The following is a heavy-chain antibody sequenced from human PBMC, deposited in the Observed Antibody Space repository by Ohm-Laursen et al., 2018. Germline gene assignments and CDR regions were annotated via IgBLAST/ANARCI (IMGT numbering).Heavy chain of an antibody. CDR2: INQGGSEE. J-gene: IGHJ4*02. Sequence: SLRLSCAASGFTFSRHWMTWVRQGPGKGLESLANINQGGSEEYYADSVKGRFTISRDNSNNTSYLQMNSLRAEDTAVYYCARNHFDYWGQGTLAIVSS. CDR1: GFTFSRHW. CDR3: ARNHFDY. V-gene: IGHV3-7*01.